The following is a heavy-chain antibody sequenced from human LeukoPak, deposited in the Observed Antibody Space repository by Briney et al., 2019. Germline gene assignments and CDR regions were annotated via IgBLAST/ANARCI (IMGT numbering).Heavy chain of an antibody. Sequence: GGSLRLSCAASGFTFSTYSMNWVRQAPGKGLEWVLSISSSSSYIYYADSVKGRFTISRDNARNSLYLQMDSLRAEDTAVYYCAREERGYSSSWYFDYWGQGTLVTVSS. CDR1: GFTFSTYS. CDR2: ISSSSSYI. CDR3: AREERGYSSSWYFDY. V-gene: IGHV3-21*01. J-gene: IGHJ4*02. D-gene: IGHD6-13*01.